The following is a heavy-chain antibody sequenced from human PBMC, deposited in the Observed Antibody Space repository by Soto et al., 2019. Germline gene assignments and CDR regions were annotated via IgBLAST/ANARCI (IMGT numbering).Heavy chain of an antibody. CDR3: ARDIRLYIIMTSVVAFDI. V-gene: IGHV1-2*02. J-gene: IGHJ3*02. CDR1: GYTFTDYY. Sequence: ASVKVSCKASGYTFTDYYMHWVRQAPGQGLEWMGWLNPHSGGGTNYAQKFQGRVTMTRDTSISTAYMELSRLRPDDTAVYYCARDIRLYIIMTSVVAFDIWGQGTMVTVSS. CDR2: LNPHSGGGT. D-gene: IGHD3-22*01.